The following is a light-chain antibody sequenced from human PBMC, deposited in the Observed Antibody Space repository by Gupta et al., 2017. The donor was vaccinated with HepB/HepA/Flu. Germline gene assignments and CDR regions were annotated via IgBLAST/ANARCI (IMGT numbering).Light chain of an antibody. Sequence: QSALTQPASVSGSPGQSIPTPCTGTSSDVGSYNLVSWYQQHPGKAPKLMIYEVSKRPSGVSNRFSGSKSGNTASLTISGLQAEDEADYYCCSYAGRDVVFGGGTKLTVL. CDR1: SSDVGSYNL. CDR3: CSYAGRDVV. V-gene: IGLV2-23*02. J-gene: IGLJ2*01. CDR2: EVS.